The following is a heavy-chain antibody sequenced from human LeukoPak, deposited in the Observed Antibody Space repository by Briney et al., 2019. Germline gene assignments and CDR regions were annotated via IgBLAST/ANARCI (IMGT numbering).Heavy chain of an antibody. Sequence: PSETLSLTCAVSGGSISTNNWWSWVRQPPGKGLEWIGELFHTGSTNYNPSLKSRVTISVDKSKNRFSLNLTSVTAADTAVYHCARALGSGWSDAFDIWGQGTMVTVSS. CDR3: ARALGSGWSDAFDI. CDR1: GGSISTNNW. D-gene: IGHD6-19*01. J-gene: IGHJ3*02. CDR2: LFHTGST. V-gene: IGHV4-4*02.